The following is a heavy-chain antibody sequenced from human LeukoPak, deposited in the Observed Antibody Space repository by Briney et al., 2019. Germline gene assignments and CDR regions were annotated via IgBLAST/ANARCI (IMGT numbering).Heavy chain of an antibody. Sequence: SVKVSCKASGYTFTSYGISWVRQAPGQGLEWMGGIIPIFGTANYAQKFQGRVTITADESTSTAYMELSSLRSEDTAVYYCARVGGVYYYDSSGYYPEGFDYWGQGTLVTVSS. D-gene: IGHD3-22*01. CDR1: GYTFTSYG. V-gene: IGHV1-69*13. CDR2: IIPIFGTA. J-gene: IGHJ4*02. CDR3: ARVGGVYYYDSSGYYPEGFDY.